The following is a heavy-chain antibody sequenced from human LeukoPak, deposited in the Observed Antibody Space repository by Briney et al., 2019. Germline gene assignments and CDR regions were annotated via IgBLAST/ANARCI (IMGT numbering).Heavy chain of an antibody. Sequence: SETLSLTCTVYGGSFSGYYWSWIRQPPGKGLEWIGEINHSGSTNYNPSLKSRVTISVDTSKNQFSLKLSSVTAADTAVYYCARTAIPAPDSGSYFSGDAFDIWGQGTMVTVSS. CDR3: ARTAIPAPDSGSYFSGDAFDI. CDR1: GGSFSGYY. J-gene: IGHJ3*02. CDR2: INHSGST. D-gene: IGHD1-26*01. V-gene: IGHV4-34*01.